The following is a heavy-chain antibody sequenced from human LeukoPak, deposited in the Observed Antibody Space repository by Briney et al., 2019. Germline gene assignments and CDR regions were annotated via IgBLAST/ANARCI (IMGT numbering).Heavy chain of an antibody. D-gene: IGHD3-10*01. V-gene: IGHV3-30*02. CDR2: IRYDGSNK. CDR3: ARDKVVGYGSGSYSAFDI. J-gene: IGHJ3*02. CDR1: GFTFSSYG. Sequence: GGSLRLSCAASGFTFSSYGMHWVRQAPGKGLEWVAFIRYDGSNKYYADSVKGRFTISRDNAKNSLYLQMNSLRAEDTAVYYCARDKVVGYGSGSYSAFDIWGQGTMVTVSS.